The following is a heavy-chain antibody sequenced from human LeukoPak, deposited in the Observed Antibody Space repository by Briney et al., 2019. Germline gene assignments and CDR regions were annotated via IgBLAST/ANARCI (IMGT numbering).Heavy chain of an antibody. CDR2: IYSGGIT. D-gene: IGHD1-26*01. Sequence: HPGGSLRLSCAASGFTVSSNYMSWVRQAPGKGRGWVSVIYSGGITYYADSVKGRFTISRDNSKNTLYLQMNSLRAEDTAVYYCASSIVGATTDFDYWGQGTLVTVSS. V-gene: IGHV3-53*01. CDR3: ASSIVGATTDFDY. J-gene: IGHJ4*02. CDR1: GFTVSSNY.